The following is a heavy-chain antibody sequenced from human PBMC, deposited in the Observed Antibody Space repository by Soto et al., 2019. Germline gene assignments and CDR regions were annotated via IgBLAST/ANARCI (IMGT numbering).Heavy chain of an antibody. V-gene: IGHV4-31*03. D-gene: IGHD3-3*01. CDR3: ARIRLPYDFWSGYQRRPYYFDY. J-gene: IGHJ4*02. Sequence: TLSLTCTVSGGSISSGGYYWSWIRQHPGRGLEWIGYIYYSGSTYYNPSLKSRVTISVDTSKNQFSLMLSSVTAADTAVYYCARIRLPYDFWSGYQRRPYYFDYWGQGTLVTVSS. CDR2: IYYSGST. CDR1: GGSISSGGYY.